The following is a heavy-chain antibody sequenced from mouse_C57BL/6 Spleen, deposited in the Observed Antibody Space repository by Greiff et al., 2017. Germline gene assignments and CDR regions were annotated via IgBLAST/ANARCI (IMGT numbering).Heavy chain of an antibody. CDR1: GFTFSSYG. CDR2: ISSGGSYP. Sequence: EVMLVESGGDLVKPGGSLKLSCAASGFTFSSYGMSWVRQTPDTRLEWVATISSGGSYPYYPDSVKGRFTISRDNAKNTLYLQMSSLKSEDTAMYYCARHRTGLDYWGQGTTLTVSS. J-gene: IGHJ2*01. CDR3: ARHRTGLDY. V-gene: IGHV5-6*01. D-gene: IGHD4-1*01.